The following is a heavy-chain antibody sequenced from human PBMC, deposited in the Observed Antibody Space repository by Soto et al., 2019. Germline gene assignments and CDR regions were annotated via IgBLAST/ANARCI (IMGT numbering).Heavy chain of an antibody. D-gene: IGHD3-22*01. Sequence: PGESLKISCQGSGYSFTSYWIGWVRQMPGKGLEWMGIIYPGDSDTRYSPSFQGQVTISADKSISTAYLQWSSLKASDTAMYYCARHPDSSGYYYGMDVWGQGTTVTVSS. CDR3: ARHPDSSGYYYGMDV. CDR2: IYPGDSDT. J-gene: IGHJ6*02. CDR1: GYSFTSYW. V-gene: IGHV5-51*01.